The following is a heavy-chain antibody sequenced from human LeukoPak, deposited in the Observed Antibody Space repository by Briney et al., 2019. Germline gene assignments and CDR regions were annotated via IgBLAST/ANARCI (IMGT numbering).Heavy chain of an antibody. CDR2: IIPIFGTA. Sequence: ASVKVSCKASGGTFSSYAISWVRQAPGQGLEWMGGIIPIFGTANYAQKFQGRVTITADESTSTAYMELSSLRSEDTAVYYCAGEGCGGDCYPRYYYYYGMDVWGQGTTVTVSS. CDR1: GGTFSSYA. J-gene: IGHJ6*02. V-gene: IGHV1-69*13. D-gene: IGHD2-21*02. CDR3: AGEGCGGDCYPRYYYYYGMDV.